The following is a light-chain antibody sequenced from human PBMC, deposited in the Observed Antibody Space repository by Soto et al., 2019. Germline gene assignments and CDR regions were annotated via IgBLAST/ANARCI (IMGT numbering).Light chain of an antibody. CDR1: SSDVGGYNF. Sequence: QSALTQSPSASGSPGQSVTISCTGTSSDVGGYNFVSWYQQHPGKAPKLMIYEVSKRPSGVPDRFSGSKSGNTASLTVSGLQAEDEADYYCGSYTNTDTLVVFGTGTKLTVL. V-gene: IGLV2-8*01. CDR3: GSYTNTDTLVV. J-gene: IGLJ1*01. CDR2: EVS.